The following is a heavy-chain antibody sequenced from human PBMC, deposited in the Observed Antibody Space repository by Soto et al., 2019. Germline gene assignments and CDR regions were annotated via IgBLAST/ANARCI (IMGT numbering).Heavy chain of an antibody. D-gene: IGHD2-15*01. J-gene: IGHJ6*02. CDR2: INHSEST. CDR1: GGSFSGYY. V-gene: IGHV4-34*01. Sequence: SETLSLTCAVYGGSFSGYYWSWIRQPPGKGLEWIGEINHSESTNYNPSLKSRVTTSVDTYKNQFSLKLSSVTAADTAVYYCARVLSYYFCGMDVWGQGTTVTVSS. CDR3: ARVLSYYFCGMDV.